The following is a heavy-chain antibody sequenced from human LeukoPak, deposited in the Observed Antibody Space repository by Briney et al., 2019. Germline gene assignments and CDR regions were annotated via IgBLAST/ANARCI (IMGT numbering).Heavy chain of an antibody. Sequence: EASVKVSCKASGYTFTSYYMHWVRQAPGQGLEWMGIINPNSGGTNYAQKFQGRVTMTRDTSISTAYMELSRLRSDDTAVYYCARDGRSWYLGYYFDYWGQGTLVTVSS. J-gene: IGHJ4*02. D-gene: IGHD6-13*01. CDR3: ARDGRSWYLGYYFDY. CDR2: INPNSGGT. V-gene: IGHV1-2*02. CDR1: GYTFTSYY.